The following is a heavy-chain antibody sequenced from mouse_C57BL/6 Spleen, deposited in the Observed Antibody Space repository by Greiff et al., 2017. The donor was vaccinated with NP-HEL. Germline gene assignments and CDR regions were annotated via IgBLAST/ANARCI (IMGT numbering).Heavy chain of an antibody. CDR3: AREGRNNGAMDY. Sequence: VQLQQSGPELVKPGASVKISCKASGYSFTGYYMNWVKQSPEKSLEWIGEINPSTGGTTYNQKFKAKATLTVDKSSSTAYMQLKSLTSEDSAVYYCAREGRNNGAMDYWGQGTSVTVAS. CDR1: GYSFTGYY. J-gene: IGHJ4*01. D-gene: IGHD1-3*01. CDR2: INPSTGGT. V-gene: IGHV1-42*01.